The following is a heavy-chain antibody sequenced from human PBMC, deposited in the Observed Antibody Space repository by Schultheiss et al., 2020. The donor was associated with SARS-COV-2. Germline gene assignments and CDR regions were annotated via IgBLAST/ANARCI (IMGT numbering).Heavy chain of an antibody. D-gene: IGHD5/OR15-5a*01. Sequence: GGSLRLSCAASGFTFSSYAMSWARQAPEKGLVWVSSISSSSSYIYYADSVKGRFTISRDNAKNSLYLQMNSLRAEDTAVYYCASALRWPSVQGDYWGQGTLVTVSS. J-gene: IGHJ4*02. V-gene: IGHV3-21*01. CDR3: ASALRWPSVQGDY. CDR1: GFTFSSYA. CDR2: ISSSSSYI.